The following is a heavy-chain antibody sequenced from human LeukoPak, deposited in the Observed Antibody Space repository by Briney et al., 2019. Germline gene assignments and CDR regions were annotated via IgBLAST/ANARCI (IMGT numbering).Heavy chain of an antibody. V-gene: IGHV3-9*01. D-gene: IGHD2/OR15-2a*01. CDR2: ISWHSGRI. Sequence: GESLRLSCAASGFSFDDYAMHWVRQAPGKGLEWVSGISWHSGRIAYADSVRGRFTISRDNAKNSLSLQMNSLRDDDTAVYYCAKDAYGGATFFYYMDVWGKGTTVIVSS. J-gene: IGHJ6*03. CDR1: GFSFDDYA. CDR3: AKDAYGGATFFYYMDV.